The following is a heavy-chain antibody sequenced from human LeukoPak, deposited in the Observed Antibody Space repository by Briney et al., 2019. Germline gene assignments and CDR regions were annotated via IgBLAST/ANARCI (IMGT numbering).Heavy chain of an antibody. CDR3: ASQGHHGKIVGTTLSYFYMDV. Sequence: SETLSLTCAVYGGSFSGYYWSWIRQPPGKGLEWIGEINHSGSTNYNPSLKSRVTISVDTSKNQFSLKLSSVTAADTAFYYCASQGHHGKIVGTTLSYFYMDVWGKGATVTVSS. D-gene: IGHD1-26*01. J-gene: IGHJ6*03. CDR2: INHSGST. V-gene: IGHV4-34*01. CDR1: GGSFSGYY.